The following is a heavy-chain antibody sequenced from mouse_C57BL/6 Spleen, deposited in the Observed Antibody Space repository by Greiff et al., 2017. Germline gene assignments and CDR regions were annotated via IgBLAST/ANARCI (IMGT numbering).Heavy chain of an antibody. J-gene: IGHJ3*01. CDR1: GFNIKDDY. Sequence: EVQLVESGAELVRPGASVKLSCTASGFNIKDDYMHWVKQRPEQGLEWIGWIDPENGDTEYASKFQGKATITADTSSNTAYLQLSSLTSEDTAVYYCTLRLDAYWGQGTLVTVSA. V-gene: IGHV14-4*01. D-gene: IGHD1-2*01. CDR2: IDPENGDT. CDR3: TLRLDAY.